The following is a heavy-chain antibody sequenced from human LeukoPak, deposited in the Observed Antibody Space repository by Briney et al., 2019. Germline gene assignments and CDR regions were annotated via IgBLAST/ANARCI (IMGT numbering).Heavy chain of an antibody. CDR2: IYYSGST. V-gene: IGHV4-34*01. D-gene: IGHD4-17*01. J-gene: IGHJ1*01. CDR3: ARDPVSQKYFQH. CDR1: GGSFSGYY. Sequence: PSETLSLTCAVYGGSFSGYYWSWIRQPPGKGLEWIGSIYYSGSTYYNPSLKSRVTISVDTSKNQFSLKLSSVTAADTAVYYCARDPVSQKYFQHWGQGTLVSVSS.